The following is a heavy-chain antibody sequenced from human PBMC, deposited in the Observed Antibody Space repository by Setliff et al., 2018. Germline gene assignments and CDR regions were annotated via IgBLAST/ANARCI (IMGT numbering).Heavy chain of an antibody. CDR3: ATLDTALFAAY. J-gene: IGHJ4*02. CDR2: VKKDERER. V-gene: IGHV3-7*01. D-gene: IGHD5-18*01. Sequence: GESLKISCAASGFTLRADWMSWVRQAPGKGLEWVAMVKKDERERYYVDSVKGRFTISRDNAKDSMYLQMNNLRVEDTSVYYCATLDTALFAAYCGQGTLVTVSS. CDR1: GFTLRADW.